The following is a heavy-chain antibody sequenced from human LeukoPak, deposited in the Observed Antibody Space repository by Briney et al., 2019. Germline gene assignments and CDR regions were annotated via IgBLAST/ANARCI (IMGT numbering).Heavy chain of an antibody. V-gene: IGHV3-30*04. J-gene: IGHJ4*02. CDR1: GFTFSNYI. D-gene: IGHD6-19*01. CDR2: ILENGSNQ. CDR3: ARVQGGGYRTADY. Sequence: GGSLRLSCAASGFTFSNYIMHWVRQAPGKGLDWVAVILENGSNQYYADSVKGRFTISRDNSKNTLFLQMNSLRGEDTATYYCARVQGGGYRTADYWGQGTLVTVSS.